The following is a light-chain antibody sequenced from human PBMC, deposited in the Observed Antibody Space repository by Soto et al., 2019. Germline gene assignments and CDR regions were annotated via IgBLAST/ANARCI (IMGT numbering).Light chain of an antibody. CDR1: QSVASSH. CDR2: DAS. CDR3: QQRSNWQVT. J-gene: IGKJ5*01. Sequence: EFVLTQSPGTLSLSPGERATLSCRASQSVASSHLAWYRQKPGQPPRLLIYDASNRATGIPARFSGSGSGTDFTLTISSLEPEDFAVYYCQQRSNWQVTFGQGTRLEIK. V-gene: IGKV3D-11*02.